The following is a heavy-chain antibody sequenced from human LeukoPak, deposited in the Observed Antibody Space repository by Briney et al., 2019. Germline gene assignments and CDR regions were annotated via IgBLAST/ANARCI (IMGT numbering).Heavy chain of an antibody. CDR3: ASTVAGTSRWVIDY. V-gene: IGHV4-4*07. CDR1: GGSISSYY. J-gene: IGHJ4*02. CDR2: IYTSGST. Sequence: AETLSLTCTVSGGSISSYYWSWIRQPAGKGLEWIGRIYTSGSTNYNPSLKSRVTMSVDTSKNQFSLKLSSVTAADTAVYYCASTVAGTSRWVIDYWGQGTLVTVSS. D-gene: IGHD6-19*01.